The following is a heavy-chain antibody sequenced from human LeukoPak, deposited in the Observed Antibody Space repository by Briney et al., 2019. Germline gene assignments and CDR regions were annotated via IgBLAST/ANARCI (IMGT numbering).Heavy chain of an antibody. D-gene: IGHD3-16*01. Sequence: PGGSLRLFCATSGFTFGDYYMGWVRQGPGKGLEWVASIKQDVGENYYVDSVRGRFTISRDNSKNTLYLQMNSLRAEDTAVYYCARLKGGAFDIWGQGTMVTVSS. V-gene: IGHV3-7*03. CDR3: ARLKGGAFDI. J-gene: IGHJ3*02. CDR1: GFTFGDYY. CDR2: IKQDVGEN.